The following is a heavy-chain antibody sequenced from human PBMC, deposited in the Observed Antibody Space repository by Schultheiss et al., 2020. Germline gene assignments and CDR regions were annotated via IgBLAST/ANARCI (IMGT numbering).Heavy chain of an antibody. CDR3: ARCMDYGDYYYYYGMDV. J-gene: IGHJ6*02. CDR1: GYTFTGYY. V-gene: IGHV1-69*13. D-gene: IGHD4-17*01. CDR2: IIPIFGTA. Sequence: SVKVSCKASGYTFTGYYMHWVRQAPGQGLEWMGGIIPIFGTANYAQKFQGRVTITADESTSTAYMELSSLRSEDTAVYYCARCMDYGDYYYYYGMDVWGQGTTVTVYS.